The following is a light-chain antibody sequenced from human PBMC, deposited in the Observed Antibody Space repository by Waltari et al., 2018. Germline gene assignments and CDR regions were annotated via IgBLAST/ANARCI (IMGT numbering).Light chain of an antibody. CDR1: NLGSKY. V-gene: IGLV3-21*02. J-gene: IGLJ1*01. CDR3: QVWDSSSDHYI. CDR2: DDS. Sequence: SYELTQPPSVSVSPGQMARITCGGDNLGSKYVHWYQQKPAQAPVLVIYDDSERPSGTPVRFSGSKSGNTATLTISGVEAGDEADYYCQVWDSSSDHYIFGAGTRLTVL.